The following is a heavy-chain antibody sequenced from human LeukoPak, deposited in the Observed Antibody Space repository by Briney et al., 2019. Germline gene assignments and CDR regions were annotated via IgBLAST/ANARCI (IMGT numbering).Heavy chain of an antibody. CDR2: IKSKTDGGTT. CDR1: GFTLRNAW. D-gene: IGHD3-22*01. J-gene: IGHJ4*02. CDR3: TTGLTYYDSSGYYYGGVYFDY. Sequence: KPGGSLRLSCAASGFTLRNAWMSWVRQAPGKGLEWVGRIKSKTDGGTTDYAAPVKGRFTISRDDSKNTLYLQMNSLKTEDTAVYYCTTGLTYYDSSGYYYGGVYFDYWGQGTLVTVSS. V-gene: IGHV3-15*01.